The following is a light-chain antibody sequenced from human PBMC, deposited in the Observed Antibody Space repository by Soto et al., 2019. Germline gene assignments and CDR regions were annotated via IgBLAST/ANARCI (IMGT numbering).Light chain of an antibody. CDR2: GNS. Sequence: QSVLTQPPSVSGAPGQRVTISCTGSSSNIGAGYDVHWYQQLPGTAPKLLIYGNSNRPSGVPDRVSGSKSGTSASLAITGLHAEDVADYYCQSYDSSLSGWKVFGGEAKL. J-gene: IGLJ2*01. V-gene: IGLV1-40*01. CDR1: SSNIGAGYD. CDR3: QSYDSSLSGWKV.